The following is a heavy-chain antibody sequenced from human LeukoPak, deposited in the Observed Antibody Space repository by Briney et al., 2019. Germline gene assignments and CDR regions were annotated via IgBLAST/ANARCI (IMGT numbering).Heavy chain of an antibody. CDR2: IYHSGKT. Sequence: SETLSLTCAVSGGSISSNNWWSWVRQPPGKGLEWIGEIYHSGKTNYSPSLKSRVTMSVDKSRNQFSLKLSSVTAADTAVYYCARDDEYSGYDYWGQGTLVAVSS. V-gene: IGHV4-4*02. CDR1: GGSISSNNW. D-gene: IGHD5-12*01. J-gene: IGHJ4*02. CDR3: ARDDEYSGYDY.